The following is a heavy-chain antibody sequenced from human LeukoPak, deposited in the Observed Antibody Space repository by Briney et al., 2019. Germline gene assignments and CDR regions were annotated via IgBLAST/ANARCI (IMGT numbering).Heavy chain of an antibody. D-gene: IGHD6-19*01. CDR1: GFTFSSYG. V-gene: IGHV3-33*01. CDR3: AAETSAWSAFDI. J-gene: IGHJ3*02. CDR2: ISYDGKNI. Sequence: GRSLRLSCAASGFTFSSYGMHWVRQAPGKGLEWVAAISYDGKNIHYVDSVKGRFTISRDSSKSKVYLQMNSLRAEDTAVYYCAAETSAWSAFDIWGEGTMVTVSA.